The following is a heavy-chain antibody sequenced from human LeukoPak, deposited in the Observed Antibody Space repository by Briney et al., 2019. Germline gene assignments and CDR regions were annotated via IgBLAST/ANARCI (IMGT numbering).Heavy chain of an antibody. D-gene: IGHD5-24*01. CDR1: GYIFTGYY. J-gene: IGHJ4*02. CDR2: INPNSGDT. CDR3: ARESDGYILWY. Sequence: ASVKVSCKASGYIFTGYYMHWVRQAPGQGLEWMGWINPNSGDTNYAQKFQGRVTMTRDTSISTAYMELSRLRSDDTAVYYCARESDGYILWYWGQGTLVTVSS. V-gene: IGHV1-2*02.